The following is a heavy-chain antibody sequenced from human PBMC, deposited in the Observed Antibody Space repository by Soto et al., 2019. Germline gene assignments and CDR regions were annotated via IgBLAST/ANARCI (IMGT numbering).Heavy chain of an antibody. CDR2: ISGSGARI. CDR1: GFTFSIYA. CDR3: AKVPQDYYGSDLHYFDY. D-gene: IGHD3-10*01. V-gene: IGHV3-23*01. Sequence: GGSLRLSCAASGFTFSIYAVSWVRQAPGEGLEWVSSISGSGARIYYADSVKGRFTISRDNSKNTLFLHMNSLRAEDTAVYYCAKVPQDYYGSDLHYFDYWGQGTLVTVSS. J-gene: IGHJ4*02.